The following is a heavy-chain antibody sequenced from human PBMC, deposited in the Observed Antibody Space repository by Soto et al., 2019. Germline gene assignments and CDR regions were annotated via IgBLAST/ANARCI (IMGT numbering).Heavy chain of an antibody. CDR2: IYHSGST. CDR3: ARSDRSSWLWGWFDP. J-gene: IGHJ5*02. Sequence: PSETLSLTCAVSGGSISSSNWWSWVRQPPGKGLEWIGEIYHSGSTNYNPSLKSRVTISVDKSKNQFSLKLSSVTAADTAVYYCARSDRSSWLWGWFDPWGQGTLVTVSS. D-gene: IGHD6-13*01. CDR1: GGSISSSNW. V-gene: IGHV4-4*02.